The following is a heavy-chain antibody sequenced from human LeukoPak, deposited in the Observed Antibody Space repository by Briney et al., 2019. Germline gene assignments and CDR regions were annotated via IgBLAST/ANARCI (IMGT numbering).Heavy chain of an antibody. V-gene: IGHV4-34*01. CDR3: ARAATGYYDSSGYPRAFDI. D-gene: IGHD3-22*01. Sequence: SETLSLTCAVYGGYFSGYYWSWIRQPPGKGLEWIGEINHSGSTNYNPSLKSRVTISVDTSKNQFSLKLSSVTAADTAVYYCARAATGYYDSSGYPRAFDIWGQGTMVTVSS. CDR1: GGYFSGYY. CDR2: INHSGST. J-gene: IGHJ3*02.